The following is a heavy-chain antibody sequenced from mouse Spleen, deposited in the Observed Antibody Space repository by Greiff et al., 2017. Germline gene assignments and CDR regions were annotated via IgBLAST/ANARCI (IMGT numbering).Heavy chain of an antibody. D-gene: IGHD1-1*01. Sequence: EVQLVESGAELVKPGASVKLSCTASGFNIKDTYMHWVKQRPEQGLEWIGRIDPANGNTKYDPKFQGKATITADTSSNTAYLQLSSLTSEDTAVYYCARWYYGSSYWYFDVWGAGTTVTVSS. CDR2: IDPANGNT. J-gene: IGHJ1*01. CDR3: ARWYYGSSYWYFDV. CDR1: GFNIKDTY. V-gene: IGHV14-3*02.